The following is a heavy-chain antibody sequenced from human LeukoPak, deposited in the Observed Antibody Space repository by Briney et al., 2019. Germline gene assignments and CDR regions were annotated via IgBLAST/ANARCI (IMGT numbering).Heavy chain of an antibody. Sequence: GGSVRLSCAASGLTFSSYTMNWVRQAPGKGLEWVSSIDSSSYIYYADSLKGRFTISRDNAKNSLYLQMNSLGAEDTAVYYCARDRSPTGMDVWGQGTTVTVSS. CDR1: GLTFSSYT. CDR2: IDSSSYI. J-gene: IGHJ6*02. CDR3: ARDRSPTGMDV. D-gene: IGHD2-8*02. V-gene: IGHV3-21*01.